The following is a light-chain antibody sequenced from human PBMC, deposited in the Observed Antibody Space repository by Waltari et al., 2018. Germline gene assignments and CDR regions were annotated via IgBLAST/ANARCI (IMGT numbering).Light chain of an antibody. J-gene: IGLJ2*01. CDR3: SAWDSSLSEVV. CDR1: SHHGGNPG. CDR2: RNN. Sequence: QAGLTQPPSVPRGLSQTATLTCHWNSHHGGNPGPASLQQHQGHPPKLLSYRNNKRPSGISERLSASRSGNTAYLTITGLQPEDEADYYCSAWDSSLSEVVFGGGTKLTVL. V-gene: IGLV10-54*01.